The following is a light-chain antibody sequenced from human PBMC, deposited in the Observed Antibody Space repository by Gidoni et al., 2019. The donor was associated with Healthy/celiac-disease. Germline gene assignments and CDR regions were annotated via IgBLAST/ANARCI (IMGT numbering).Light chain of an antibody. CDR3: QQSYSTPWT. CDR1: QSISSY. Sequence: DIPMTQSPSSLSASVGDRVTITCRASQSISSYLNWYQQKPGKAPKLLIYAASSLQSGVTSRFSGSGSGTDFTLTISSLQPEDVATYYCQQSYSTPWTFGQGTKVEIK. J-gene: IGKJ1*01. V-gene: IGKV1-39*01. CDR2: AAS.